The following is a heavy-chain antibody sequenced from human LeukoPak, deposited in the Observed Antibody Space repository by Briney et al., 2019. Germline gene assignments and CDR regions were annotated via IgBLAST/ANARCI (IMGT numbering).Heavy chain of an antibody. CDR1: GFTFSNYA. J-gene: IGHJ4*02. CDR2: ISGSGGST. Sequence: PGGSLRLSCAASGFTFSNYAMNWVRQAPGKGLEWVSTISGSGGSTYYADSVKGRFTISRDNAKHTLYLHMNSVRGEDTAVYFCAKREYYDSAGYSDFWGQGTLVTVSS. V-gene: IGHV3-23*01. CDR3: AKREYYDSAGYSDF. D-gene: IGHD3-22*01.